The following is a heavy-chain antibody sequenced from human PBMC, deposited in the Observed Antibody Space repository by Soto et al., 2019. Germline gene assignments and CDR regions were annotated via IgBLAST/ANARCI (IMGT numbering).Heavy chain of an antibody. CDR2: IWNEGRIK. J-gene: IGHJ6*02. Sequence: QVQLVESGGGVVQPGRSLRLSCAASGFTFSSYGMHWVRQAPGKGLEWVAVIWNEGRIKYYADSVKGRFTISRDNSKNTLYLQMNSLTAEDTAVYYCARVVGGSSSWYSFRQKDENYYYYGMDVWGQGTTVTVSS. CDR1: GFTFSSYG. D-gene: IGHD6-13*01. V-gene: IGHV3-33*01. CDR3: ARVVGGSSSWYSFRQKDENYYYYGMDV.